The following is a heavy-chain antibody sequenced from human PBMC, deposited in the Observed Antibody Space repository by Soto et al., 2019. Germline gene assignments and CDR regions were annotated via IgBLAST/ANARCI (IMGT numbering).Heavy chain of an antibody. D-gene: IGHD3-22*01. CDR3: AKDPEPYYYDSSGYWSY. CDR2: ISGSGGST. V-gene: IGHV3-23*01. CDR1: GFTFSSYA. Sequence: GGSLRLSCAASGFTFSSYAMSWVRQAPGKGLEWVSAISGSGGSTYYADSVKGRFTISRDNSKNTLYLQMNSLRAEDTAVYYCAKDPEPYYYDSSGYWSYWGQGTLVTVSS. J-gene: IGHJ4*02.